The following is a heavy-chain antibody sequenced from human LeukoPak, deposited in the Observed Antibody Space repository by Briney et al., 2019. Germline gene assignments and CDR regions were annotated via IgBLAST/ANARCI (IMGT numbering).Heavy chain of an antibody. J-gene: IGHJ5*02. V-gene: IGHV3-33*01. CDR1: GFSFSSYG. Sequence: PGGSLRLSCAASGFSFSSYGMHWVRQAPGKGLEWVAVIWYDGSNKNYADSVKGRFTISRDNSKNTLYLQMNSLRAEDTAVYYCARDRDSWSGYPKNWFDPWGQGTLVTVSS. CDR2: IWYDGSNK. CDR3: ARDRDSWSGYPKNWFDP. D-gene: IGHD3-3*01.